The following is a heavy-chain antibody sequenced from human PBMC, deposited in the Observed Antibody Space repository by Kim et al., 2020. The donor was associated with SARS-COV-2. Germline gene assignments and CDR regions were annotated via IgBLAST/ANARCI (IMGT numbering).Heavy chain of an antibody. CDR1: GGSISSGGYY. CDR3: ARYGGYYDSSGFGNWFDP. D-gene: IGHD3-22*01. J-gene: IGHJ5*02. Sequence: SETLSLTCTVSGGSISSGGYYWSWIRQHPGKGLEWIGYIYYSGSTYYNPSLKSRVTISVDTSKNQFSLKLSSVTAADTAVYYCARYGGYYDSSGFGNWFDPWGQGTLVTVSS. CDR2: IYYSGST. V-gene: IGHV4-31*03.